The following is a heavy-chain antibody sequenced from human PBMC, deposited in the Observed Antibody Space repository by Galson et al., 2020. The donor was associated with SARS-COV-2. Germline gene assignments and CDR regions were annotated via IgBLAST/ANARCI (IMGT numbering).Heavy chain of an antibody. D-gene: IGHD2-21*02. Sequence: SDTLSLTFAVYGGSFSGYYWSWIRQPPGKGLEWIGEINSSVSTNYNPSLKSRVTISVDTSKNHFSLKLSSVTAADTAVYYCAGEENSFLVVTATRRCYFDYWGRGTLATVSS. J-gene: IGHJ4*02. CDR1: GGSFSGYY. CDR3: AGEENSFLVVTATRRCYFDY. CDR2: INSSVST. V-gene: IGHV4-34*01.